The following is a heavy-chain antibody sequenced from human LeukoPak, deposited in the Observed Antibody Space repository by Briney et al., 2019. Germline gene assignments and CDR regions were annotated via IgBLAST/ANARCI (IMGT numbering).Heavy chain of an antibody. CDR2: IWSDGSNK. CDR1: GFTFSSYG. V-gene: IGHV3-33*08. J-gene: IGHJ4*02. D-gene: IGHD1-26*01. Sequence: GGSLRLSCSASGFTFSSYGMHWVRQTPGKGLEWVAVIWSDGSNKYYADSVKGRFTISRDNSKNTLYLQMNSLRAEDTAVYYCARGSGSFSGGFDYWGQGTLVTVSS. CDR3: ARGSGSFSGGFDY.